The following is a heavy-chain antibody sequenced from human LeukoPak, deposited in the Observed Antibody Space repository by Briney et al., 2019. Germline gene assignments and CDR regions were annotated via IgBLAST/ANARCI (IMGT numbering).Heavy chain of an antibody. CDR1: GYTFTGYY. J-gene: IGHJ6*03. V-gene: IGHV1-2*02. CDR3: ARVGAWDYYMDV. Sequence: ASVKVSCKASGYTFTGYYMHWVRQAPGRGLEWMGWINPNSGGTNYAQKVQGRVTMTRDTSISTAYMELSRLRSDDTAVYYCARVGAWDYYMDVWGKGTTVTVSS. CDR2: INPNSGGT. D-gene: IGHD7-27*01.